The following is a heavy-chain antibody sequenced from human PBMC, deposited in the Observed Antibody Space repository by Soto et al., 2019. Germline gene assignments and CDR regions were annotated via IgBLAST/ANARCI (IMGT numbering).Heavy chain of an antibody. CDR1: GGSISSYY. V-gene: IGHV4-59*06. Sequence: SETLSLTCTVSGGSISSYYWSWIRQPPGKGLEWIGYIYYSGSTYYNPSLKSRVTISVDTSKIQFSLKLSSVTAADTALYYCARSDGGPGGYYYGMDVWGQGTTVTVSS. J-gene: IGHJ6*02. D-gene: IGHD2-8*02. CDR2: IYYSGST. CDR3: ARSDGGPGGYYYGMDV.